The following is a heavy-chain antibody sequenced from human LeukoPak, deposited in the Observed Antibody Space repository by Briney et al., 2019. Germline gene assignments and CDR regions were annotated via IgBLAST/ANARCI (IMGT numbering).Heavy chain of an antibody. Sequence: PGGSLRLSCAASGFTFYNYWMHWVRQAPGKGLEWISRINNPGSSATYADALKGRFTMSRDNGKNTVHLQMDGLRADDTAIYYCASCSSGSSSDYWGQGTLVTVSS. D-gene: IGHD3-22*01. V-gene: IGHV3-74*03. CDR2: INNPGSSA. J-gene: IGHJ4*02. CDR3: ASCSSGSSSDY. CDR1: GFTFYNYW.